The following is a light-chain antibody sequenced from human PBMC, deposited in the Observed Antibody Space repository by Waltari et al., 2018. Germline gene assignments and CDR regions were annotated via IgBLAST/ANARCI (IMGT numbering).Light chain of an antibody. J-gene: IGKJ1*01. CDR2: RVS. CDR1: QSLLHSDGNTY. V-gene: IGKV2-29*02. CDR3: MQALQTPRT. Sequence: DIVMTQTPLSLPVTPGEPASISCRSSQSLLHSDGNTYLYWYLQKPGQPPRLLIYRVSNRFSGVPDRFSGSGSGTDFTLKISRVKAEDVGVYYCMQALQTPRTFGQGTKVEIK.